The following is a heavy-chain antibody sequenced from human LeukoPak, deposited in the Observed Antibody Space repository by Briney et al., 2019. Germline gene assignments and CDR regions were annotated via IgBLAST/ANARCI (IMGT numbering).Heavy chain of an antibody. CDR1: GFTFSSYA. CDR2: ISGSGVAT. V-gene: IGHV3-23*01. Sequence: PGGSLRLPCAASGFTFSSYAVSWVRQAPGKGLEWVSSISGSGVATYSADSVKGRFTISRDNSKNTLYLQMSSLRAEDTAVYYCAKDWGYSSSQGYYFDYWGQGTLVTVSS. J-gene: IGHJ4*02. D-gene: IGHD6-13*01. CDR3: AKDWGYSSSQGYYFDY.